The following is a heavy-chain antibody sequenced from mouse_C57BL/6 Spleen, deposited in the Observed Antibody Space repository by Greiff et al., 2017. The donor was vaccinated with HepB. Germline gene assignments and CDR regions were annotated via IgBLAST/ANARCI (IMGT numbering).Heavy chain of an antibody. CDR2: IYPGDGDT. D-gene: IGHD4-1*01. CDR1: GYAFSSSW. J-gene: IGHJ3*01. V-gene: IGHV1-82*01. Sequence: VQLQQSGPELVKPGASVKISCKASGYAFSSSWMNWVKQRPGKGLEWIGRIYPGDGDTNYNGKFKGKATLTADKSSSTAYMQLSSLTSEDSAVYFCARPGWDGTWFAYWGQGTLVTVSA. CDR3: ARPGWDGTWFAY.